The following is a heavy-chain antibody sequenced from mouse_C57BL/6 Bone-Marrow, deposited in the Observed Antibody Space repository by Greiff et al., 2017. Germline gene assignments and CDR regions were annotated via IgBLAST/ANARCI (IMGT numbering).Heavy chain of an antibody. Sequence: VQGVESGPGLVQPSQSLSITCTVSGFSLTSYGVHWVRQSPGKGLEWLGVIWSGGSTDYNAAFISRLSISKDNSKSQVFFKMNSLQADDTAIYYCARRGYYSNYHYAMDYWGQGTSVTVSS. CDR1: GFSLTSYG. D-gene: IGHD2-5*01. J-gene: IGHJ4*01. CDR3: ARRGYYSNYHYAMDY. V-gene: IGHV2-2*01. CDR2: IWSGGST.